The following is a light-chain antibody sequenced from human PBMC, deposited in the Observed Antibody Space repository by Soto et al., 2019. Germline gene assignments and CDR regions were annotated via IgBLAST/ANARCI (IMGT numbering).Light chain of an antibody. CDR2: STS. J-gene: IGLJ2*01. CDR1: AGAVTSAYY. Sequence: QAVVTQEPSLTVSPGVTVTLTCASSAGAVTSAYYTNWLQQKPGQAPRALIYSTSEKHSWTPARFSGSLLGGKAALTLSAAQPEDEADYYCLLYYGGAQVLFGGGTKVTVL. V-gene: IGLV7-43*01. CDR3: LLYYGGAQVL.